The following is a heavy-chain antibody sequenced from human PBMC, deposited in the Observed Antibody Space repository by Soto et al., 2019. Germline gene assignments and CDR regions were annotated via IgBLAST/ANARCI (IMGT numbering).Heavy chain of an antibody. CDR2: IFYDGYT. CDR3: ARLQAAVPHY. V-gene: IGHV4-39*01. D-gene: IGHD6-13*01. CDR1: GDSISGSPYF. Sequence: QVQLQESGPGLVMPSETLSLTCTVSGDSISGSPYFWGWIRQPPGKRLEWIGSIFYDGYTLYTPSLKSRVTISVDTSKNQFSLKLTSVAAAATAIYFCARLQAAVPHYWGQGILVTVSS. J-gene: IGHJ4*02.